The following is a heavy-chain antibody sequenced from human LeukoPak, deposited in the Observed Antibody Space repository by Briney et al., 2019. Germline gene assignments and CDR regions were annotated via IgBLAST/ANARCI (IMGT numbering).Heavy chain of an antibody. Sequence: SQTLCLTCAVSGVSISSGGYSWSWIRQPPGKGLEWIGYIYHSGSTYYNPSLKRRVTISVDRSKNQFSLKLSSVTAADTAVYYCARGGLPFDYWGQGTLVTVSA. CDR3: ARGGLPFDY. CDR1: GVSISSGGYS. D-gene: IGHD3/OR15-3a*01. CDR2: IYHSGST. J-gene: IGHJ4*02. V-gene: IGHV4-30-2*01.